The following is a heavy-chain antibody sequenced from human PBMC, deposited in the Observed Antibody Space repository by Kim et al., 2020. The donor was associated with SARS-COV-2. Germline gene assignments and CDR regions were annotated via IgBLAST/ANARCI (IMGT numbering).Heavy chain of an antibody. CDR3: AKPLPVDTAMGDFDY. Sequence: DTRAGPFTLARANSKDTLYLQMNSLRAEDTAVYYCAKPLPVDTAMGDFDYWGQGTLVTVSS. D-gene: IGHD5-18*01. V-gene: IGHV3-23*01. J-gene: IGHJ4*02.